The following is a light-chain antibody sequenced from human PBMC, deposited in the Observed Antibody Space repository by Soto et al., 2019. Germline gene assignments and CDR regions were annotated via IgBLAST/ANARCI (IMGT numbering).Light chain of an antibody. CDR1: QSVLYSSNNKNY. CDR2: WAA. CDR3: QQYYSTPPLT. J-gene: IGKJ4*01. V-gene: IGKV4-1*01. Sequence: DIVMTQSPDSLAVSLGERATINCKSSQSVLYSSNNKNYLAWYQKKPGQPPKLLIYWAATRESGVPDRFSGSGSGTDFTLTISSLQAEDVAVYYCQQYYSTPPLTFGGGTQVEIK.